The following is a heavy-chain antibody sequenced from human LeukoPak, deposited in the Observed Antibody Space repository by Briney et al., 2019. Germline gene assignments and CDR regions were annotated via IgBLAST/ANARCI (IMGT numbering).Heavy chain of an antibody. D-gene: IGHD6-19*01. V-gene: IGHV3-23*01. J-gene: IGHJ4*02. Sequence: PGGSLRLSCAASGITFSHFDMSWVRLAPGKGLEWVSAISGHGSDTYYADSVKGRFTISRENAESSLYLQMNSLRAEDTAVYYCARGGIQVSGIDEFDYWGQGALVTVSS. CDR3: ARGGIQVSGIDEFDY. CDR2: ISGHGSDT. CDR1: GITFSHFD.